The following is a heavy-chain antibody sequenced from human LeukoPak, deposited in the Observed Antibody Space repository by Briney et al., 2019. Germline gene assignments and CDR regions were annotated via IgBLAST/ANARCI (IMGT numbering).Heavy chain of an antibody. J-gene: IGHJ4*02. Sequence: GGSLRLFCAAPGFTLNHYAMSWVRQAPGKGLECVSSINHHGHTFYVDSVKGRFTISRDNSKNTVFLQMNSLRADDTAEYFCARDHGSQDSGAWYVFDYWGRGTLVTVSS. V-gene: IGHV3-23*01. CDR2: INHHGHT. CDR3: ARDHGSQDSGAWYVFDY. D-gene: IGHD6-19*01. CDR1: GFTLNHYA.